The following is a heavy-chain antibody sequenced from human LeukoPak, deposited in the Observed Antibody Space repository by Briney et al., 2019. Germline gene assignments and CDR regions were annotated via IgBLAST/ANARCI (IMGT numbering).Heavy chain of an antibody. CDR2: IDDSGNT. D-gene: IGHD3-10*01. V-gene: IGHV4-59*01. Sequence: PSETLSLTCTVSGGSISRYYWSWIRRPPGKGLEWIGYIDDSGNTNYNPSLKSQVTISVDKSKNQFSLKLSFVTAADTAMYYCARSDYHNSGSHTVFDAFDIWGQGARVTVSS. CDR3: ARSDYHNSGSHTVFDAFDI. CDR1: GGSISRYY. J-gene: IGHJ3*02.